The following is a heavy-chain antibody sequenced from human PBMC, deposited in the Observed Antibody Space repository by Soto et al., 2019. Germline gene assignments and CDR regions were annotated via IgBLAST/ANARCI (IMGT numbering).Heavy chain of an antibody. J-gene: IGHJ4*02. CDR1: GYTFTSYY. D-gene: IGHD6-6*01. Sequence: GASVKVSCKASGYTFTSYYMHRVRQAPGQGLEWMGIINPSGGSTSYAQKFQGRVTMTRDTSTSTVYMELSSLRSEDTAVYYCARETVSYSSSSVSSDYWGQGTLVPVSS. CDR2: INPSGGST. CDR3: ARETVSYSSSSVSSDY. V-gene: IGHV1-46*01.